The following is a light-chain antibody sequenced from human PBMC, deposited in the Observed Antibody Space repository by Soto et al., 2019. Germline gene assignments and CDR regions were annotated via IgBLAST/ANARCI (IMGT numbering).Light chain of an antibody. J-gene: IGKJ3*01. CDR3: QQYDNLPRT. CDR2: DAS. CDR1: QDISNY. Sequence: DLQMTQSPSSLSASVGDRVTITCQASQDISNYLNWYQQKPGKAPKLLIYDASNLETGGPSRFSGSGSGTDFTFTISSLQPEDIATYYCQQYDNLPRTFGPGTKLVIK. V-gene: IGKV1-33*01.